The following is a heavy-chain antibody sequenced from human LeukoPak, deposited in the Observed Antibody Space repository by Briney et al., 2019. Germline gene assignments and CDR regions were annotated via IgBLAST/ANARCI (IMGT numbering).Heavy chain of an antibody. V-gene: IGHV3-7*03. Sequence: AGGSLRLSCAASGFTFSSCSMNWRRQAPGQGLEGLANIKQDGSEKHSVDSVKGRFTISRDNAKNSLYLQMNSLSAADTAVYYCARAPKNFYGPFDYWGQGTLVTVSS. D-gene: IGHD2/OR15-2a*01. CDR3: ARAPKNFYGPFDY. CDR1: GFTFSSCS. CDR2: IKQDGSEK. J-gene: IGHJ4*02.